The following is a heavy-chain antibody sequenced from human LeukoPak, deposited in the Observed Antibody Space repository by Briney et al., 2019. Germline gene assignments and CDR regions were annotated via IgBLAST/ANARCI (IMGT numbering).Heavy chain of an antibody. J-gene: IGHJ3*02. Sequence: RASVKVSCKASGYTFTIYGISWVRQAPGQGLEWMGWISAYNGNTNYAQKLQGRVTMTTDTSTSTAYMELRSLRSDDTAVYYCARDLITMIVVVNHLAFDIWGQGTMVTVSS. CDR2: ISAYNGNT. D-gene: IGHD3-22*01. CDR3: ARDLITMIVVVNHLAFDI. V-gene: IGHV1-18*01. CDR1: GYTFTIYG.